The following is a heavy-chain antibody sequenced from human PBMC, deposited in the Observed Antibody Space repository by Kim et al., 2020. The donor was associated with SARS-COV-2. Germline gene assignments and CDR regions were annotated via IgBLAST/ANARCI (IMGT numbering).Heavy chain of an antibody. D-gene: IGHD6-13*01. V-gene: IGHV4-30-4*01. CDR1: GGSISSGDYY. J-gene: IGHJ6*03. CDR3: ARDQAAAAGYMDG. CDR2: IYYSGRT. Sequence: SETLSLTCTVSGGSISSGDYYWSWIRQPPGKGLEWIGYIYYSGRTYYNPSLKSRVTISVDTYKNQFSLKQSSVTAADTAVYYCARDQAAAAGYMDGWGKG.